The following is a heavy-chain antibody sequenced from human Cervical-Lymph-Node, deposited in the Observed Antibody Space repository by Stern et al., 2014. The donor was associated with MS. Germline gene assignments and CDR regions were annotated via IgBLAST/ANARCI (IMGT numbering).Heavy chain of an antibody. Sequence: QVQLVESGGGVVQPGRSLRLSCAASGFIFSDFAIHWVRQAPGKGLQWVAVISNDGSTEHYVDSVKGRFTISRDNSKNTLYLQMNSLRTEDTAVYYCARDIVGYPYGRFDYWGQGTLVTVSS. J-gene: IGHJ4*02. CDR3: ARDIVGYPYGRFDY. D-gene: IGHD5-18*01. V-gene: IGHV3-30-3*01. CDR2: ISNDGSTE. CDR1: GFIFSDFA.